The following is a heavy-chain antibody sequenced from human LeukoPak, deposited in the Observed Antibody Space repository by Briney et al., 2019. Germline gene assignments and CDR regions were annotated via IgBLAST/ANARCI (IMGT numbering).Heavy chain of an antibody. J-gene: IGHJ3*02. D-gene: IGHD1-26*01. V-gene: IGHV3-33*01. CDR2: IWYDGSNK. CDR3: ASDRSRETHDAFDI. CDR1: GITFSSYG. Sequence: PGRSLRLSCAASGITFSSYGMHWVRQAPGKGLEWVAVIWYDGSNKYYADSVKGRFTISRDNSKNTLYLQMNSLRAEDTAVYYCASDRSRETHDAFDIWGQGTMVTVSS.